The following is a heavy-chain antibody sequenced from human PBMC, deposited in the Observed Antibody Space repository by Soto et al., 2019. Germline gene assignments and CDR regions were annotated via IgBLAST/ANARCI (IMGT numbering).Heavy chain of an antibody. CDR3: ARSIVVVTALDY. Sequence: QVQLVQSGAEEKKPGASVKVSCKASGYTFTSYAMHWVRQAPGQRLERMGWINAGNGNTKYSQKFQGRVTITRDTAASTAYMKLSSLRSEDTAVYYCARSIVVVTALDYWGQGTLVTVSS. V-gene: IGHV1-3*05. CDR1: GYTFTSYA. D-gene: IGHD2-21*02. CDR2: INAGNGNT. J-gene: IGHJ4*02.